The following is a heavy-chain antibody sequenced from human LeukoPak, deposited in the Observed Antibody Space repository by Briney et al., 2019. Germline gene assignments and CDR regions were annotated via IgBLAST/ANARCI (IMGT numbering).Heavy chain of an antibody. CDR3: AKDPAGYEAESGY. Sequence: SGGSLRLSCAASGFTFSSYGMHWVRQAPGQRLKWVAVISYDGSNKYYADSVEGRFTISRDNSKNTLYLQMNSLRAEDTAVYYCAKDPAGYEAESGYWGQGTLVTVSS. V-gene: IGHV3-30*18. CDR1: GFTFSSYG. J-gene: IGHJ4*02. CDR2: ISYDGSNK. D-gene: IGHD3-3*01.